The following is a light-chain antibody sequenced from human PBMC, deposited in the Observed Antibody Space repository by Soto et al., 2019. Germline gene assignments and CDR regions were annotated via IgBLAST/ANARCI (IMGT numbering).Light chain of an antibody. V-gene: IGKV3-15*01. CDR3: QQYTNWPYT. Sequence: EIVMTQSPATLSVSPGERASLSCRASQSVGSNLAWYQQTAGQAPRLLIYGASTRATGIPARFSGRGSGTEVTLTISSLQSEDFAVYSCQQYTNWPYTFGQGTKLEIK. J-gene: IGKJ2*01. CDR1: QSVGSN. CDR2: GAS.